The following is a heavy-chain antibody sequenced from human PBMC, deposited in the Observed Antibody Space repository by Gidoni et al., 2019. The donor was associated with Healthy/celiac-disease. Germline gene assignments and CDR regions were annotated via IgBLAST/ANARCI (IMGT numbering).Heavy chain of an antibody. CDR2: ISYDGSNK. Sequence: DPGKGLEWVAVISYDGSNKYYADSVKGRFTISRDNSKNTLYLQMNSLRAEDTAVYYCAKDDYPGFAEYFQHWGQGTLVTVSS. D-gene: IGHD4-17*01. CDR3: AKDDYPGFAEYFQH. V-gene: IGHV3-30*18. J-gene: IGHJ1*01.